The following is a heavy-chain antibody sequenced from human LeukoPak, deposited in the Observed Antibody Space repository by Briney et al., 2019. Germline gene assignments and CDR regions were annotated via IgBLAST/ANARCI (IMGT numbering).Heavy chain of an antibody. CDR1: GFTFSSYG. CDR3: ARDGDGYCSSTSCYGGFDY. V-gene: IGHV3-33*01. CDR2: IWYDGSNK. D-gene: IGHD2-2*03. J-gene: IGHJ4*02. Sequence: PGGSLRLSCAASGFTFSSYGMHWVRQAPGKGLEWVAVIWYDGSNKYYADSVKGRFTISRDNSKNTLYLQMNSLRAEDTAVYYCARDGDGYCSSTSCYGGFDYWGQGTLVTVSS.